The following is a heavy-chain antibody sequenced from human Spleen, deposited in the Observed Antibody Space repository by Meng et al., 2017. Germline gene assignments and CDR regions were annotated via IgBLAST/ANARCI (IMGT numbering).Heavy chain of an antibody. D-gene: IGHD5-18*01. CDR1: GGSISSGSYY. V-gene: IGHV4-61*02. CDR2: IYTSGST. J-gene: IGHJ4*02. CDR3: ARGAYSSVYNQQHFDY. Sequence: LRLSCTVSGGSISSGSYYWNWIRQPAGKGLEWIGRIYTSGSTYYNPSLKSRVTMSLDTSKNQFSLKLSSVTAADTAVYYCARGAYSSVYNQQHFDYWGQGTLVTVSS.